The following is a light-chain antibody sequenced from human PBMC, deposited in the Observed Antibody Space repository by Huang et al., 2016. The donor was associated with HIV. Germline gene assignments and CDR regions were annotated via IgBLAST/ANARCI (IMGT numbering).Light chain of an antibody. J-gene: IGKJ1*01. Sequence: TQSPDTLSVSPGDRAILSCRASQSITVNLAWYQQRPGQPPRLLIYDASTRATGIPARFSGWGSGTEFTLVINSVQSEDFALYYCQQYSNWPPWTFGQGTTVDI. CDR1: QSITVN. V-gene: IGKV3-15*01. CDR2: DAS. CDR3: QQYSNWPPWT.